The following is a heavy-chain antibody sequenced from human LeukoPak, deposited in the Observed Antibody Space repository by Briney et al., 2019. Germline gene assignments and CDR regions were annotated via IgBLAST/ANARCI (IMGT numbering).Heavy chain of an antibody. J-gene: IGHJ4*02. CDR1: GFTFKKYA. CDR2: INSNGGRT. V-gene: IGHV3-64D*06. D-gene: IGHD3-22*01. Sequence: GGPLRLSCSASGFTFKKYAMHWVRQAPGKGLEYVSAINSNGGRTYYADSVKGRFTISRDNSKNTLFLQMSILRVEDTAVYYCVKDLYYDNSGYYSGAFDYWGQGTLVTVSS. CDR3: VKDLYYDNSGYYSGAFDY.